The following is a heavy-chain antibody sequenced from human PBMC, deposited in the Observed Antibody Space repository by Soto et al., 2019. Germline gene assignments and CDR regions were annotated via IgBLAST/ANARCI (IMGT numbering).Heavy chain of an antibody. D-gene: IGHD3-10*01. CDR1: GYTFTSYG. CDR3: ARDPIFGSGTYYYV. Sequence: QVLLVQSGAEVRKPGASVKVSCKASGYTFTSYGVSWVRQAPGQGLEWMGWISAYNGNTNYAQKLQGRVTMTTDTSGSTAYMELRSSGSADTAVYYCARDPIFGSGTYYYVWGQGTLVTVSS. J-gene: IGHJ4*02. CDR2: ISAYNGNT. V-gene: IGHV1-18*04.